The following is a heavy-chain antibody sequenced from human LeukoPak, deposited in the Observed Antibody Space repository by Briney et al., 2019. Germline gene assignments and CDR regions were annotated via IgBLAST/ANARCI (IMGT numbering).Heavy chain of an antibody. V-gene: IGHV3-74*01. Sequence: PGGSLRLSCAASGFTFSSYWMHWVRQAPGKGLVWVSRINSDGSSTSYADSVKGRFTISRDNAKNTLYLQMNSLRAEDTAVYYCATAGHPAYDFWSGFAFYFDHWGQGALVTVSS. J-gene: IGHJ4*02. CDR3: ATAGHPAYDFWSGFAFYFDH. CDR2: INSDGSST. CDR1: GFTFSSYW. D-gene: IGHD3-3*01.